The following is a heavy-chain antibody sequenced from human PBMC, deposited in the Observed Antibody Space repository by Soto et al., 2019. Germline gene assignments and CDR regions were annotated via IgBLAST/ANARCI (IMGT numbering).Heavy chain of an antibody. CDR1: GGSISSGGYS. CDR3: ARGRTPGIAAAIF. D-gene: IGHD6-13*01. Sequence: SETLSLTCAVSGGSISSGGYSWSWIRQPPGKGLEWIGYIYHSGSTYYNPSLKSRVTISVDRSKNQFSLKLSSVTAADTAVYYCARGRTPGIAAAIFWGQGTLVTVSS. V-gene: IGHV4-30-2*01. CDR2: IYHSGST. J-gene: IGHJ4*02.